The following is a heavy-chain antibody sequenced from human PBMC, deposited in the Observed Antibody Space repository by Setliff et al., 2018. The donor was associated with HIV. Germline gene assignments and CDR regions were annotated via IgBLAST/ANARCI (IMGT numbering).Heavy chain of an antibody. J-gene: IGHJ4*02. V-gene: IGHV1-69-2*01. D-gene: IGHD3-16*01. CDR2: VDPEDGET. CDR3: AALGEIPDDY. Sequence: ASVKVSCKASGYTFTDYYMHWVQQAPGKGLEWMGRVDPEDGETIYAEKFQGRVTITADTSTDTAYMELSSLRSEDTAVYYCAALGEIPDDYWGQGTLVTVSS. CDR1: GYTFTDYY.